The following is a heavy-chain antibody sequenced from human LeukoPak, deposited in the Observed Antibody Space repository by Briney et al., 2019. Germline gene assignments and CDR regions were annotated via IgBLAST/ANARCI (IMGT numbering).Heavy chain of an antibody. CDR3: ARVRFPYWYFDL. J-gene: IGHJ2*01. V-gene: IGHV1-18*01. CDR1: GYTFTNYG. CDR2: ISTYNGHT. Sequence: GASVNVSCTASGYTFTNYGIGWVRQAPGHGLEWMGWISTYNGHTNYAQKLQGRVTMTTDTSTSTAYMDLRSLRTDDTAVYYCARVRFPYWYFDLWGRGTLLTVSS.